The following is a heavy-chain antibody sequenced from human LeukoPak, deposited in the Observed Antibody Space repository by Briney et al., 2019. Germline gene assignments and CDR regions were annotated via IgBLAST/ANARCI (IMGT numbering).Heavy chain of an antibody. CDR1: GGSFSGYN. CDR2: INDSGST. J-gene: IGHJ4*02. D-gene: IGHD5-24*01. V-gene: IGHV4-34*01. Sequence: PSETLSLTCAVFGGSFSGYNWNWLRQSPRTGLEWIGEINDSGSTKYNPSLRSRVTISLDTSKNQFSLKLTSVTAADTAVYYCARGLYTEMSTIMGHFDCWGRGTLVTVSS. CDR3: ARGLYTEMSTIMGHFDC.